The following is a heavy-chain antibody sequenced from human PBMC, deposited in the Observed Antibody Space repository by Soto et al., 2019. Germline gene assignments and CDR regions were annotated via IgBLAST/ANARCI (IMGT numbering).Heavy chain of an antibody. CDR3: ARKPPSAIQGWAFGMDV. J-gene: IGHJ6*02. Sequence: ELQLVGTGGGLIQTGGSLRLSCAASGFSISSNYIAWVRQPPGKGLEWVSTTFSGGNTEYAACVKGRCSISRDNYKNTLYLQMDNLRVEDTAVYYCARKPPSAIQGWAFGMDVWGQGTTVSVSS. D-gene: IGHD2-21*01. V-gene: IGHV3-53*02. CDR2: TFSGGNT. CDR1: GFSISSNY.